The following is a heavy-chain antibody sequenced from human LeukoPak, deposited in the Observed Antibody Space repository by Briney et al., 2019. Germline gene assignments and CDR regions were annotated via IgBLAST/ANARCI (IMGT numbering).Heavy chain of an antibody. D-gene: IGHD2-2*01. CDR3: AKALVVPAAGYYFDD. CDR2: ISGRGGST. J-gene: IGHJ4*02. Sequence: GGSLRLSCAASGFIFTSYSMSWVRQAPGKGLEWVSVISGRGGSTYYADSVKGRFTVSRDNSKNTLYLQMNSLRAEDTALYYCAKALVVPAAGYYFDDWGQGTLVTVSS. V-gene: IGHV3-23*01. CDR1: GFIFTSYS.